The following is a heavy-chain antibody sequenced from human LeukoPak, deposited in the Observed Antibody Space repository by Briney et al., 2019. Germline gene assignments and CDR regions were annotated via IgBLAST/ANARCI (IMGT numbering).Heavy chain of an antibody. D-gene: IGHD6-19*01. CDR3: ARDSYSSGPDY. V-gene: IGHV1-2*04. Sequence: ASVKVSCKASGYTFTGYYMHWVRQAPGQGLEWMGWINPNSGGTNYAQKFQGWVTMTRDTSISTAYMELSRLRSNDTAVYYCARDSYSSGPDYWGQGTLVTVSS. J-gene: IGHJ4*02. CDR1: GYTFTGYY. CDR2: INPNSGGT.